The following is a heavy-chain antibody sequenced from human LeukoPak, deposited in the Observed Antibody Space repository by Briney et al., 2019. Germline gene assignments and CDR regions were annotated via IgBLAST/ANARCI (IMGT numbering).Heavy chain of an antibody. V-gene: IGHV4-38-2*01. CDR2: IYHSGST. Sequence: PSETLSLTCAVSGYSISSGYYWGWIRQPPGKGLEWIGSIYHSGSTYYNPSLKSRVTISVDTSKNQFSLKLSSVTAADTAVYHCARGISRGYYDSSGYYWFDPWGQGTLVTVSS. D-gene: IGHD3-22*01. CDR1: GYSISSGYY. J-gene: IGHJ5*02. CDR3: ARGISRGYYDSSGYYWFDP.